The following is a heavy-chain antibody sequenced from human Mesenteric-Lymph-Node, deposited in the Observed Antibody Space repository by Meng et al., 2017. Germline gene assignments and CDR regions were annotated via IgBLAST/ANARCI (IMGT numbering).Heavy chain of an antibody. D-gene: IGHD3/OR15-3a*01. J-gene: IGHJ4*02. CDR2: ISAYNGNT. Sequence: QVQVGTAGGEGKKPGASGKVSCKASGYTFTSYGISWVRQAPGQGLEWMGWISAYNGNTNYAQKLQGRVTMTTDTSTSTAYMELRSLRSDDTAVYYCARGMADWLLYSMDYWGQGTLVTVSS. V-gene: IGHV1-18*01. CDR1: GYTFTSYG. CDR3: ARGMADWLLYSMDY.